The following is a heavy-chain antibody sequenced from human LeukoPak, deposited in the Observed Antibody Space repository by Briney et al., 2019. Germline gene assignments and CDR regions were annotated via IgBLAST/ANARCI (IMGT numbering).Heavy chain of an antibody. CDR3: ARPIPAASSTYDAFGI. J-gene: IGHJ3*02. CDR1: GGTFSSYA. V-gene: IGHV1-69*05. D-gene: IGHD2-2*01. CDR2: IIPIFGTA. Sequence: SVKVSCKASGGTFSSYAISWVRQAPGQGLEWMGGIIPIFGTANYAQKFQGRVTITTDESTSTAYMELSSLRSEDTAVYYCARPIPAASSTYDAFGIWGQGTMVTVSS.